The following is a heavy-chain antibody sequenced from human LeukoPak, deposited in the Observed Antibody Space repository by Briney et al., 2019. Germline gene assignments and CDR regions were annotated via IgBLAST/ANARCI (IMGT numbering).Heavy chain of an antibody. V-gene: IGHV1-18*01. CDR1: GYTFTNYG. J-gene: IGHJ5*02. D-gene: IGHD3-3*01. Sequence: VASVKVSCKASGYTFTNYGITWVRQAPGQGLEWVGWISPYTGNTNYAQKLQGRVTMTTDTSTSTAYMELRSLRSDDTAVYYCARDRAPEITIFGISNNWFDPWGQGTLVTVSS. CDR3: ARDRAPEITIFGISNNWFDP. CDR2: ISPYTGNT.